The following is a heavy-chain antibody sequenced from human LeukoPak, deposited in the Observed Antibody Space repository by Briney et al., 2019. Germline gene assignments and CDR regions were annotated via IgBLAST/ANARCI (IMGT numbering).Heavy chain of an antibody. Sequence: GGSLRLSCAASGFTFSSYEMNWVRQAPGKGLEWVSAISGSGGSTYYADSVKGRFTISRDNSKNTLYLQMNSLRAEDTAVYYCAKEFRAYCGGDCYSYYFDYWGQGTLVTVSS. CDR1: GFTFSSYE. CDR3: AKEFRAYCGGDCYSYYFDY. J-gene: IGHJ4*02. V-gene: IGHV3-23*01. CDR2: ISGSGGST. D-gene: IGHD2-21*01.